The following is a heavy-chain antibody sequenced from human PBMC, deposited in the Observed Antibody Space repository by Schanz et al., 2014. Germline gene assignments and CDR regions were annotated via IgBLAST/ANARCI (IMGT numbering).Heavy chain of an antibody. CDR3: ARDLVSYHDFWSGQETGDRAFDL. V-gene: IGHV3-30-3*01. J-gene: IGHJ3*01. CDR2: ISYDGSLK. Sequence: QEQLVESGGGAVQPGRSLRLFCAASGFTFSSYAVDWIRQAPGQGLEWVSFISYDGSLKSYLDSVKGRFTISRDNSKNALFLEMNSLRVEDTAVYYCARDLVSYHDFWSGQETGDRAFDLWGQGTMVTVSP. D-gene: IGHD3-3*01. CDR1: GFTFSSYA.